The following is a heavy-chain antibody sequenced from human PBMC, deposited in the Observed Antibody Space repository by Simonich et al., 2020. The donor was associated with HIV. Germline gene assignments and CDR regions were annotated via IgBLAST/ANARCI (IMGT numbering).Heavy chain of an antibody. CDR3: AHIRLGGTVY. J-gene: IGHJ4*02. D-gene: IGHD3-16*01. CDR2: IYLNDDK. V-gene: IGHV2-5*01. CDR1: GFSLSTSGGG. Sequence: QITLKESGPTLVKPTQTLTLTCTFSGFSLSTSGGGVGWIRQPQGKALEWLALIYLNDDKRYSPSLKSRLTITKDTSKTQVYLTMTNMDPVDTATYYCAHIRLGGTVYWGQGTLVTVSS.